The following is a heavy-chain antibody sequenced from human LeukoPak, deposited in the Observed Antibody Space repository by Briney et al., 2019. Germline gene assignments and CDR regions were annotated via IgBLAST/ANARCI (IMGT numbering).Heavy chain of an antibody. J-gene: IGHJ4*02. Sequence: ASVKVSCKASGYTFTSYAMHWVRQAPGQRLEWMGWINAANGNTKYSQKFQGRVTITRDTSASTAYMELSSLRSEDTAVYYCARVGGYDTHFDYWGQGTLVTVSS. CDR2: INAANGNT. CDR3: ARVGGYDTHFDY. CDR1: GYTFTSYA. V-gene: IGHV1-3*01. D-gene: IGHD5-12*01.